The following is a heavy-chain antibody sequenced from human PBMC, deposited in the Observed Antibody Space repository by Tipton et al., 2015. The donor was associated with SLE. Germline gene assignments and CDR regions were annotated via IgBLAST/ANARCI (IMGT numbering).Heavy chain of an antibody. V-gene: IGHV4-31*03. CDR2: IYHTGST. CDR3: ARDSLNWGTYYHGIDV. D-gene: IGHD7-27*01. Sequence: TLSLTCTVSGGSISRIGYYWGWIRQHPGKGLEWIGYIYHTGSTYYNPSLESRLTISIDTSKNQFSLRLTSVTAADAAVYYCARDSLNWGTYYHGIDVWGQGTTVTVSS. J-gene: IGHJ6*02. CDR1: GGSISRIGYY.